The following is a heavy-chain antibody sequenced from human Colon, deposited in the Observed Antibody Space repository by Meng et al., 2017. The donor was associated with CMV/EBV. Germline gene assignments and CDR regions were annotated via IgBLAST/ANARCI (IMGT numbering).Heavy chain of an antibody. CDR2: INRDVSTI. CDR1: GFTLSTYW. J-gene: IGHJ5*02. CDR3: SRDTFGGDDL. V-gene: IGHV3-74*01. Sequence: LSCAASGFTLSTYWMHWVRQAPGKGLVWVSRINRDVSTINYADSVKGRFTISRDNAKNTLYLQMNSLTAEDTAVYYCSRDTFGGDDLWGQGTLVTVSS. D-gene: IGHD3-16*01.